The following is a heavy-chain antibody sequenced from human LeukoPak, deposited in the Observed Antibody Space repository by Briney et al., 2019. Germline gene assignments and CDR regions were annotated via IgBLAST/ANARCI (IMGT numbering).Heavy chain of an antibody. D-gene: IGHD2-8*02. CDR2: ISDRGTDT. CDR3: VKGTGFYWTRGDY. J-gene: IGHJ4*02. CDR1: GFTFNSYA. Sequence: QPGGSLRLSCVASGFTFNSYAMSWVRQAPGKGLEWVSCISDRGTDTFYAESVKGRFTISRDNSENTLDLQMHSLRVEDTAVYYCVKGTGFYWTRGDYWGQGTLLTVAS. V-gene: IGHV3-23*01.